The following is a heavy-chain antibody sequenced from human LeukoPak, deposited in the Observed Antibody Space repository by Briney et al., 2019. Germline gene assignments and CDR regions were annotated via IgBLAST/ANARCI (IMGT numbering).Heavy chain of an antibody. CDR3: VKGGSSSHNWFDP. D-gene: IGHD6-13*01. V-gene: IGHV3-30*02. J-gene: IGHJ5*02. CDR2: IRNDGVND. Sequence: PGGSLRLSSAPPGVTFSDVGMHWGPQAPDKGGWWVAFIRNDGVNDYYPGSVKGRFTISRDNSRTTLYLQMHSLRIEDTAVYYCVKGGSSSHNWFDPWGQGILVTVSS. CDR1: GVTFSDVG.